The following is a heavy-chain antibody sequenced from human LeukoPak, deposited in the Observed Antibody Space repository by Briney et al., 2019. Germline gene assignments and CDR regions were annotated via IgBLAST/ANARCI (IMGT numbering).Heavy chain of an antibody. D-gene: IGHD1-26*01. J-gene: IGHJ4*02. CDR2: ISAYNGNT. Sequence: GWISAYNGNTNYAQKLQGRVTMTTDTSTSTAYMELRSLRSDDTAVYYCARAGVGATGLQDYWGQGTLVTVSS. V-gene: IGHV1-18*01. CDR3: ARAGVGATGLQDY.